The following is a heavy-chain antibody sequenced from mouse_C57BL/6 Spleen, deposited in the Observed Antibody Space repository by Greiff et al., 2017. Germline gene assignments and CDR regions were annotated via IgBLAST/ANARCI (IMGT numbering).Heavy chain of an antibody. CDR1: GYTFTSYG. V-gene: IGHV1-81*01. D-gene: IGHD1-1*01. CDR3: ARRYYGSSYDWFAY. J-gene: IGHJ3*01. CDR2: IYPRSGNT. Sequence: QVQLQQSGAELARPGASVKLSCKASGYTFTSYGISWVKQRTGQGLEWIGEIYPRSGNTYYNEKFKGKATLTADKSSSTAYMELRSLTSEDSAVYFCARRYYGSSYDWFAYWGQGTLVTVSA.